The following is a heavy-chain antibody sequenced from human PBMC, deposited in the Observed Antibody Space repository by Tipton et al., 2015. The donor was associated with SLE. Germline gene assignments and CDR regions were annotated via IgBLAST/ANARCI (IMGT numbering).Heavy chain of an antibody. J-gene: IGHJ3*02. CDR1: GFTFRNYG. D-gene: IGHD3-10*01. CDR3: ARGSSNAFDI. Sequence: GSLRLSCEASGFTFRNYGLSWIRQAPGKGLEWVSVISSSGDDTHYADSVKGRFTISRDNSKYTLYLQMNSLRAEDTAVYYCARGSSNAFDIWGQGTMVTVSS. V-gene: IGHV3-23*01. CDR2: ISSSGDDT.